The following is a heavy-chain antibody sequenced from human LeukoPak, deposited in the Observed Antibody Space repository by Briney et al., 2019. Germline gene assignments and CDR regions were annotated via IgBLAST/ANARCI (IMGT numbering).Heavy chain of an antibody. CDR3: AKDLLLGYCSGGSCYSLDY. CDR1: GFTFSSYA. D-gene: IGHD2-15*01. V-gene: IGHV3-30*04. CDR2: ISYDGSNK. Sequence: PGRSLRLSCAASGFTFSSYAMHWVRQAPGKGLEWVAVISYDGSNKYYADSVKGRFTISRDNSKNTLYLQMNSLRAEDTAVYYCAKDLLLGYCSGGSCYSLDYWGQGTLVTASS. J-gene: IGHJ4*02.